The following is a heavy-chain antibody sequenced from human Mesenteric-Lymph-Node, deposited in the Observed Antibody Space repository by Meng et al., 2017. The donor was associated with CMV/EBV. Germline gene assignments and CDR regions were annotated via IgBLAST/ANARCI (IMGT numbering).Heavy chain of an antibody. V-gene: IGHV3-7*01. Sequence: GESLKISCAASGFTFSNAWMSWVRQAPGKGLEWVANINEDGSEKHFVDSVKGRFTISRDNAKNSVYLHMNSLRVEDTAVYYCTKLFDYWGQGTLVTVSS. CDR2: INEDGSEK. J-gene: IGHJ4*02. CDR1: GFTFSNAW. CDR3: TKLFDY.